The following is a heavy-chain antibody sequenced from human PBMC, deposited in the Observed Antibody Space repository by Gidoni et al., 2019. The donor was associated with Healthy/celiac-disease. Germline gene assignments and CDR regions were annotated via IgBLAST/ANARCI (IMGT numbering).Heavy chain of an antibody. CDR1: GFTCSGYA. Sequence: EVQLLESGGGLVQTGGSLRLSCAASGFTCSGYAMSWVRQAPGKGLEWFSAISGSGGSTYDADSVKGRFTISRDNSKNTLYLQMTSLRAEDTAVYYCAKDSPSGLRVPRWFDPWGQGTLVTVSS. V-gene: IGHV3-23*01. J-gene: IGHJ5*02. CDR2: ISGSGGST. CDR3: AKDSPSGLRVPRWFDP. D-gene: IGHD5-12*01.